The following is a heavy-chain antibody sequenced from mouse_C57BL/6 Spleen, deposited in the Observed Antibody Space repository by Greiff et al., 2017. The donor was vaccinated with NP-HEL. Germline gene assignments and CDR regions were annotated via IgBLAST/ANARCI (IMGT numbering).Heavy chain of an antibody. CDR1: GFNIKDYY. D-gene: IGHD1-1*01. CDR2: IDPEDGDT. V-gene: IGHV14-1*01. Sequence: EVQLQESGAELVRPGASVKLSCTASGFNIKDYYMHWVKQRPEQGLEWIGRIDPEDGDTEYAPKFQGKATMTADTSSNTAYLPLSSLTSEDTAVYYCTTRTTVVATDWYFDVWGTGTTVTVSS. J-gene: IGHJ1*03. CDR3: TTRTTVVATDWYFDV.